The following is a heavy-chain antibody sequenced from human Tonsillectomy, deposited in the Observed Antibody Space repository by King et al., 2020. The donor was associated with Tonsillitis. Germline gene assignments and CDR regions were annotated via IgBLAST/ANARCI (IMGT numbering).Heavy chain of an antibody. CDR3: ATMGVSLSPVAYFDY. CDR2: ISASGGST. CDR1: GFTFSNND. D-gene: IGHD3-16*01. J-gene: IGHJ4*02. Sequence: VQLVESGGGLVQPGGSLRLSCAASGFTFSNNDMNWVRPAPGKGLEWGSAISASGGSTYYADSVKGRFTISRDNSKNTLYLQMNSLRAEDTAVYYCATMGVSLSPVAYFDYWGQGILVTVSS. V-gene: IGHV3-23*04.